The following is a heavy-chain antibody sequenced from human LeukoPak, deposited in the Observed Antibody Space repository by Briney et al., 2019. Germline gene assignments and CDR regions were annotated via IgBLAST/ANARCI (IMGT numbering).Heavy chain of an antibody. Sequence: ASVKVSCKASGYTFTGYYMHWVRQAPGQGLEWMGWINPNSGGTNYAQKFQGRVTMTRDTSISTAYMELSRLRSDDTAVYYCARGEYYDSSGYSLYWGQGTLVTVSS. CDR1: GYTFTGYY. V-gene: IGHV1-2*02. CDR3: ARGEYYDSSGYSLY. CDR2: INPNSGGT. D-gene: IGHD3-22*01. J-gene: IGHJ4*02.